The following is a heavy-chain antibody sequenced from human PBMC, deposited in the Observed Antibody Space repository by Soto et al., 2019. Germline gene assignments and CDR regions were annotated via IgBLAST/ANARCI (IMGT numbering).Heavy chain of an antibody. Sequence: QMQLVQSGPEVKKPGTSVKVSCKASGFTFTSSAVQWMRQARGQRLEWIGWIVVGSGNTNYAQKFQERVTITRDMSTSTAYMELSSLRSEDTAVYYCAADGSDYYDSSGYYGYAFDIWGQGTMVTVSS. CDR1: GFTFTSSA. CDR3: AADGSDYYDSSGYYGYAFDI. D-gene: IGHD3-22*01. J-gene: IGHJ3*02. V-gene: IGHV1-58*01. CDR2: IVVGSGNT.